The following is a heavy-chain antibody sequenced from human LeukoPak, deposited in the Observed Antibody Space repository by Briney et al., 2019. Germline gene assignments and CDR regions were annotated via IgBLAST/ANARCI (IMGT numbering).Heavy chain of an antibody. CDR3: AKDLGYYGSMNLGIFHH. Sequence: ERVAFIRYDGSNKYYADSVKGRFTISRDNSKNTLYLQMNSLRAEDTAMYYCAKDLGYYGSMNLGIFHHSCQGILVTVSS. D-gene: IGHD3-10*01. CDR2: IRYDGSNK. V-gene: IGHV3-30*02. J-gene: IGHJ1*01.